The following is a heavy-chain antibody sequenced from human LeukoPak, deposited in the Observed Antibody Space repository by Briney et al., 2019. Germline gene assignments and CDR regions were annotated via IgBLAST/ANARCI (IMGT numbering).Heavy chain of an antibody. D-gene: IGHD3-3*01. Sequence: GGSLRLSCAASGFTFDDYAMHWVRQAPGKGLEWVSGISWNSGSIGYADSVKGQFTISRDNAKNSLYLQMNSLRAEDTALYYCAKDMRKTYYDFWSGLFDYWGQGTLVTVSS. CDR1: GFTFDDYA. CDR2: ISWNSGSI. J-gene: IGHJ4*02. V-gene: IGHV3-9*01. CDR3: AKDMRKTYYDFWSGLFDY.